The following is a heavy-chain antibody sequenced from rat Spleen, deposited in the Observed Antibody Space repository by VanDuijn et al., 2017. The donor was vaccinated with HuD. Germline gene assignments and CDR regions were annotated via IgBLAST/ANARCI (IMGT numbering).Heavy chain of an antibody. D-gene: IGHD1-11*01. CDR3: TRSYGGYSQHWFAY. CDR2: IWSGGST. CDR1: GFSISNYG. V-gene: IGHV2-15*01. J-gene: IGHJ3*01. Sequence: QVQLKESGPDLVQPSQTLSLTCTVSGFSISNYGVIWVRQPPGKGLEWMGAIWSGGSTDYNSALKSRLSISRDTSRSQVFLKMKSLQTDDIGMYFCTRSYGGYSQHWFAYWGQGTLVTVPS.